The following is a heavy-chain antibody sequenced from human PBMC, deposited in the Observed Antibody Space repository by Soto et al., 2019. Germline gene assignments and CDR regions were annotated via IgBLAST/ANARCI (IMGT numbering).Heavy chain of an antibody. CDR3: AHSSRAGGAVFDS. J-gene: IGHJ4*02. D-gene: IGHD2-21*01. CDR2: IYWDDDK. V-gene: IGHV2-5*02. Sequence: QITLKESGPTLVKPTQTLTLTCTFSGFSLSTSGVGVGWIRQPPGKALEWLALIYWDDDKRYSPSLKSRPTXPXPXXKHPVVLTMTTMDPVDTATYYCAHSSRAGGAVFDSWGQGTLVTVSS. CDR1: GFSLSTSGVG.